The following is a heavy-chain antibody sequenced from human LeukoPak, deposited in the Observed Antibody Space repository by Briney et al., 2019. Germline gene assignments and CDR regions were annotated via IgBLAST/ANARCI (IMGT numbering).Heavy chain of an antibody. V-gene: IGHV4-59*01. J-gene: IGHJ6*02. CDR2: IYYSGTT. CDR3: ARIMQTPWGMDV. D-gene: IGHD4-23*01. CDR1: GGSISPYY. Sequence: PSETLSLTCTVSGGSISPYYWSWVRQPPGKGLEYIGYIYYSGTTDYNPSLKSRVTISVDTSKNQFSLKVTSVSAADTAVYYCARIMQTPWGMDVWGQGTTVTVSS.